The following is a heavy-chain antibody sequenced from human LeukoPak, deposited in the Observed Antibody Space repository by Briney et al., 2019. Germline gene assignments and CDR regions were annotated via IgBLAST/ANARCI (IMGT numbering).Heavy chain of an antibody. CDR3: ARQPRAVVIRLGYFDY. D-gene: IGHD3-22*01. J-gene: IGHJ4*02. CDR2: IYYSGST. CDR1: GGSISSSSYY. Sequence: SETLSLTCTVPGGSISSSSYYWGWIRQPPGKGLEWIGSIYYSGSTYYNPSLKSRVTISVDTSKNQFSLKLSSVTAADTAVYYCARQPRAVVIRLGYFDYWGQGTLVTVSS. V-gene: IGHV4-39*01.